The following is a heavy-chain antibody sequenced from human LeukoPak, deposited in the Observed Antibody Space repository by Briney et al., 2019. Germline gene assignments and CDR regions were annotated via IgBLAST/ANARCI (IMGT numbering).Heavy chain of an antibody. V-gene: IGHV1-18*01. D-gene: IGHD4-17*01. CDR1: GYTFTSYG. CDR2: ISAYNGNT. J-gene: IGHJ4*02. Sequence: GASVKVSCKASGYTFTSYGISWVRQAPGQGLEWMGWISAYNGNTNYAQKLQGRVTMTTDTSTSTAYMELRSLRSDDTAVYYCAAELTDYGDETYYFDYWGQGTLVTVSS. CDR3: AAELTDYGDETYYFDY.